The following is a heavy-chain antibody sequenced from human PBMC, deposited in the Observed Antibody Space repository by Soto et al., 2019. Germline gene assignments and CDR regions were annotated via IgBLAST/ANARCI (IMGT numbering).Heavy chain of an antibody. CDR1: GFTFSSYG. CDR3: ARDRTYYGSGSKGMDF. J-gene: IGHJ6*02. D-gene: IGHD3-10*01. V-gene: IGHV3-30*02. Sequence: XGSLRLSCVASGFTFSSYGMHWVRQAAGKGLEWLAIIRYDGSNKYYGDSVKGRFTISRDNSKNTLYLEMKSLRAEDTAVYYCARDRTYYGSGSKGMDFWGQGTTVTVS. CDR2: IRYDGSNK.